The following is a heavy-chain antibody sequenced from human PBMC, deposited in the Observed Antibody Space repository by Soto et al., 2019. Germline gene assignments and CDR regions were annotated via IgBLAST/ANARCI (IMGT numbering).Heavy chain of an antibody. CDR3: ARWWEGYCSSTSCSKYYYYYGMDV. CDR2: IIPIFGTA. J-gene: IGHJ6*02. CDR1: GGTFSSYA. D-gene: IGHD2-2*01. V-gene: IGHV1-69*13. Sequence: SVKVSCKASGGTFSSYAISWVRQAPGQGLEWMGGIIPIFGTANYAQKFQGRVTITADESTSTAYMELSSLRSEDTAVYYCARWWEGYCSSTSCSKYYYYYGMDVWGQGTTVTVS.